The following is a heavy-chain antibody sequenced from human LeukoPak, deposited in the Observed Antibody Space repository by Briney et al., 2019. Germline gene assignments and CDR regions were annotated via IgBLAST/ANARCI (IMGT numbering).Heavy chain of an antibody. D-gene: IGHD4-11*01. CDR3: ALQTANFDY. Sequence: GASVKVSCKASSYNFTSYTISWVRQAPGQGLEWMGRIIPILGIANYAQKFQGRVTITADKSTSTAYMELSSLRSEDTAVYYCALQTANFDYWGQGTLVTVSS. CDR2: IIPILGIA. CDR1: SYNFTSYT. J-gene: IGHJ4*02. V-gene: IGHV1-69*02.